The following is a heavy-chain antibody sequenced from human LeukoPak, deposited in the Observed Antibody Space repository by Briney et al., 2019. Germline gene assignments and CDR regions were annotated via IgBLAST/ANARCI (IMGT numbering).Heavy chain of an antibody. CDR1: GYTFSGFY. CDR3: ARGLMNGYNPY. D-gene: IGHD5-24*01. Sequence: GASVKVSCKASGYTFSGFYMHWVRQATGQGLEWMGRINPHTGGTNYAQKFQGRVTMTRDTSISTAYLELSSLRSDDTAVYYCARGLMNGYNPYWGQGTLVTVSS. J-gene: IGHJ4*02. CDR2: INPHTGGT. V-gene: IGHV1-2*06.